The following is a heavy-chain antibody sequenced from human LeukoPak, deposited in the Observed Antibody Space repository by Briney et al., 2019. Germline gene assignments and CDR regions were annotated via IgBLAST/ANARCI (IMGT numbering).Heavy chain of an antibody. V-gene: IGHV1-46*01. J-gene: IGHJ5*02. CDR2: ISPSGGST. CDR3: ARDNSVRDEAWCFNP. Sequence: ASVKVSCKAFGYTFTSNYMHWVRQAPGQGPEWMGVISPSGGSTTYAQKFQGRVTLTRDRSTSTDYLELSRLRSEDTAVYYCARDNSVRDEAWCFNPWGQGTLVTVSS. D-gene: IGHD2-15*01. CDR1: GYTFTSNY.